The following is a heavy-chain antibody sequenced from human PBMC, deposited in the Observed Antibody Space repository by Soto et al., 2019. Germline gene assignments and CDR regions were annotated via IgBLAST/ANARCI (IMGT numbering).Heavy chain of an antibody. CDR3: ARLGLTGAAFDI. V-gene: IGHV3-74*01. CDR1: GFTFSSYW. J-gene: IGHJ3*02. Sequence: GGSLRLSCAASGFTFSSYWMHWVRQAPGKGLVWVSPLNSDGSSTSYADSVKGRFTISRDNAKNTLYLQMNSLRAEDTAVYYCARLGLTGAAFDIWGQGTMVTVS. CDR2: LNSDGSST. D-gene: IGHD7-27*01.